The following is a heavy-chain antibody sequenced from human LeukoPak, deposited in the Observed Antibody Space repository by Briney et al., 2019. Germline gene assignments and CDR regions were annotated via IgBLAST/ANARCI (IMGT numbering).Heavy chain of an antibody. CDR3: ARDNPLPRDFWSGYSAWWYFDL. CDR2: IYHSGST. D-gene: IGHD3-3*01. J-gene: IGHJ2*01. V-gene: IGHV4-30-2*01. Sequence: SETLSLTCTVSGGSISSGGYYWSWIRQPPGKGLEWIGYIYHSGSTYYNPSLKSRVTISVDRSKNQFSLKLSSVTAADTAVYYCARDNPLPRDFWSGYSAWWYFDLWGRGTLVTVSS. CDR1: GGSISSGGYY.